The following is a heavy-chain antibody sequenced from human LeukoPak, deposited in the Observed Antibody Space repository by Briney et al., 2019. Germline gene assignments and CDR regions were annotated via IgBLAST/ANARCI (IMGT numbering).Heavy chain of an antibody. V-gene: IGHV3-48*03. CDR1: GFTFSSYE. CDR2: ISIYCSTI. Sequence: PGGSLRLSCAASGFTFSSYEMNWVRQAPGKGLEWVSYISIYCSTIYYADSVKGRFTISRDNAKNSLYLQMNSLRAEDTAVYYCARENYDILTGYYRGENYFDYWGQGTLVTVSS. CDR3: ARENYDILTGYYRGENYFDY. J-gene: IGHJ4*02. D-gene: IGHD3-9*01.